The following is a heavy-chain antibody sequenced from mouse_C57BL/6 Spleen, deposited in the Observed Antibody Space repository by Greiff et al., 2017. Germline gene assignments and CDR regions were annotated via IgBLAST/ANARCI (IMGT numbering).Heavy chain of an antibody. CDR1: GFTFNTYA. V-gene: IGHV10-3*01. CDR3: VREAYYYGSSYWYFDV. D-gene: IGHD1-1*01. J-gene: IGHJ1*03. CDR2: IRSKSSNYAT. Sequence: EVQLVESGGGLVQPKGSLKLSCAASGFTFNTYAMHWVRQAPGKGLEWVARIRSKSSNYATYYADSVKDRFTISRDDSQSMLYLQMNNLKTEYTAMYYCVREAYYYGSSYWYFDVWGTGTTVTISS.